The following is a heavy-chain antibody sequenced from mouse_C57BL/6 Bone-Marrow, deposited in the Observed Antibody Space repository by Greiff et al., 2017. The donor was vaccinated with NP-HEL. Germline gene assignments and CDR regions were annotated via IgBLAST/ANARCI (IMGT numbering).Heavy chain of an antibody. CDR1: GYTFPSYL. D-gene: IGHD3-2*02. J-gene: IGHJ2*01. CDR2: LVPSDIYS. CDR3: ERDRAGWED. Sequence: QVQLQQPVAELVMPGASVKLSCKASGYTFPSYLMHLVQPRPCPGLDLIGVLVPSDIYSNYNPKFKGKSTLTVDKSSSTAYMQLSSLTSDASAVFYCERDRAGWEDGGKGTTRTDSS. V-gene: IGHV1-69*01.